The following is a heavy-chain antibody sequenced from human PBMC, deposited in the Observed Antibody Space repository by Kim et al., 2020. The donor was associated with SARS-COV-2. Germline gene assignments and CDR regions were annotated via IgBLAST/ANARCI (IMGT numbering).Heavy chain of an antibody. Sequence: ADAVKGRFTISRDNAKNSLYLQMNGLRAEDTAVYYCARAYSSGWAYFDYWGQGTLVTVSS. V-gene: IGHV3-21*01. D-gene: IGHD6-19*01. J-gene: IGHJ4*02. CDR3: ARAYSSGWAYFDY.